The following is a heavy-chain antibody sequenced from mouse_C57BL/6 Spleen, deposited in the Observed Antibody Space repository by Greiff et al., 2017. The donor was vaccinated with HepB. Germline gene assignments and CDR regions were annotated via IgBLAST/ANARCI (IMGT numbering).Heavy chain of an antibody. J-gene: IGHJ4*01. V-gene: IGHV5-17*01. Sequence: EVMLVESGGGLVKPGGSLKLSCAASGFTFSDYGMHWVRQAPEKGLEWVAYISSGSSTIYYADTVKGRFTISSDNAKNTLFRQMTSLRSEDTAMYYCARKGSSTTVAYAMDYWGQGTSVTVSS. D-gene: IGHD1-1*01. CDR3: ARKGSSTTVAYAMDY. CDR2: ISSGSSTI. CDR1: GFTFSDYG.